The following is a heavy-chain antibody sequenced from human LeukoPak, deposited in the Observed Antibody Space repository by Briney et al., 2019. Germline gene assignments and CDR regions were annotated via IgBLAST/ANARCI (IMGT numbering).Heavy chain of an antibody. D-gene: IGHD3-22*01. V-gene: IGHV3-7*03. J-gene: IGHJ4*02. CDR2: IKQDGSEK. CDR1: GFTFSSYW. Sequence: GGSLRLSCAASGFTFSSYWMSWVRQAPGKGLEWVANIKQDGSEKYYVDSVKGRFTISRDNAKNSLYLQMNSLRAEDTAVYYCARDRYYYDSSGYPLDYWGQGTLVTVSS. CDR3: ARDRYYYDSSGYPLDY.